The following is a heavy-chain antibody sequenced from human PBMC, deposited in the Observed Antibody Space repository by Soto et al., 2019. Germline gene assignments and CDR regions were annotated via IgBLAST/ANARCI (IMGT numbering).Heavy chain of an antibody. D-gene: IGHD4-17*01. CDR2: INHSGST. J-gene: IGHJ3*02. CDR1: GGSFSGYY. Sequence: QVQLQQWGAGLLKPSETLSLTCAVYGGSFSGYYWSWIRQPPGKGLEWIGEINHSGSTNYNPSLKSRVTISVDTSKNQFSLKLSSVTAADTAVYYCARVRAKTDYGDYSAFDIWGQGTIVTVSS. CDR3: ARVRAKTDYGDYSAFDI. V-gene: IGHV4-34*01.